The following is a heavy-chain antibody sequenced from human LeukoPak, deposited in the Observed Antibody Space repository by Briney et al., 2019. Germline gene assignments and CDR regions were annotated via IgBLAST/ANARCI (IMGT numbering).Heavy chain of an antibody. D-gene: IGHD4-11*01. J-gene: IGHJ3*02. Sequence: GGSLRLSCAASGFTFSDYYMSWIRQAPGKGLEWVSYISSSGSTIYCADSVKGRFTTSRDTAKNSLYLQMNSLRAEDTAVYYCARDGGYSKPPPNDAFDIWGQGTMVTVSS. CDR1: GFTFSDYY. CDR2: ISSSGSTI. CDR3: ARDGGYSKPPPNDAFDI. V-gene: IGHV3-11*01.